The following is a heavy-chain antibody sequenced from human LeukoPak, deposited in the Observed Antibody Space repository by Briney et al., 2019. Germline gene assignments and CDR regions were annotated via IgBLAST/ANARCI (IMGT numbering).Heavy chain of an antibody. CDR1: GYTFAGYY. J-gene: IGHJ5*02. V-gene: IGHV1-2*02. CDR2: INPNSGGT. CDR3: AREGGIREWFDP. D-gene: IGHD1-14*01. Sequence: ASVRVSCKASGYTFAGYYMHWVRQAPGQGLEWMGWINPNSGGTNYAQKFQGRVTMTRDTSISTAYMELSRLRSDDTAVYYCAREGGIREWFDPWGQGTLVTVSS.